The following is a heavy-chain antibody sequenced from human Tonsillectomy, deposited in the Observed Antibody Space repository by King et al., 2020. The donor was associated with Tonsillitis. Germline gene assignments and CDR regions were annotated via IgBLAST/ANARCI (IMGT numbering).Heavy chain of an antibody. J-gene: IGHJ4*02. V-gene: IGHV4-59*01. D-gene: IGHD5-12*01. Sequence: QLQESGPGLVKPSETLSLTCTVSGGSITNYYWSWIRQPPGKRLEWIGHIFYSGSTNYNPSLESRVTISIDTSKNQFSLKLTSVTAADPAVYYCVRGSGYHLFWGQGTLVTVSS. CDR2: IFYSGST. CDR3: VRGSGYHLF. CDR1: GGSITNYY.